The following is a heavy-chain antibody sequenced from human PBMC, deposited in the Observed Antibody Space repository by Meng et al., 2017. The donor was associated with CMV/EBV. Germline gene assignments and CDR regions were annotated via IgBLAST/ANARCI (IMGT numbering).Heavy chain of an antibody. D-gene: IGHD3-22*01. V-gene: IGHV3-30*02. CDR2: IRYDGSNK. CDR3: AKDRGYYDSSGYNPMGDYYGMDV. Sequence: GESLKLSCAASGFTFSSYGMHWVRQAPGKGLEWVAFIRYDGSNKYYADSVKGRFTISRDNSKNTLYLQMNSLRAEDTAVYYCAKDRGYYDSSGYNPMGDYYGMDVWGQGTTVTVSS. CDR1: GFTFSSYG. J-gene: IGHJ6*02.